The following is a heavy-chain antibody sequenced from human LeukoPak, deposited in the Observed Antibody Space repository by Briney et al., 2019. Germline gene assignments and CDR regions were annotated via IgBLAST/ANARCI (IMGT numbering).Heavy chain of an antibody. CDR1: GGSISSYY. D-gene: IGHD3-9*01. CDR3: ARVRTYYDILTGYSDNAFDI. J-gene: IGHJ3*02. Sequence: PSETLSLTCTVSGGSISSYYWSWIPLPAGEGLGWIGRVYTSGSTNYNPSLKSRVTMSVDTSKNQFSLKLSSVTAADTAVYYCARVRTYYDILTGYSDNAFDIWGQGTMVTVSS. CDR2: VYTSGST. V-gene: IGHV4-4*07.